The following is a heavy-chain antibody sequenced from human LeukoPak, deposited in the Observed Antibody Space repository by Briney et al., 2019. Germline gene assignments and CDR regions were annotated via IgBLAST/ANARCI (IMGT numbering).Heavy chain of an antibody. CDR1: GFIVSDNH. J-gene: IGHJ3*02. CDR3: ARAGRENYYDSSGQDAFDI. D-gene: IGHD3-22*01. Sequence: PGGSLRLSCAASGFIVSDNHMSWVRQAPGKGLEWVSFIYRSGSAHYADSVKGRFTISRDNAKNSLYLQMNSLRAEDTAVYYCARAGRENYYDSSGQDAFDIWGQGTMVTVSS. V-gene: IGHV3-66*01. CDR2: IYRSGSA.